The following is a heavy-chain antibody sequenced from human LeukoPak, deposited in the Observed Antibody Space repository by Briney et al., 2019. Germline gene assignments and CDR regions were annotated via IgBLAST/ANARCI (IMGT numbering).Heavy chain of an antibody. V-gene: IGHV4-61*02. CDR1: GASLSSGGYY. D-gene: IGHD6-19*01. CDR3: ARGFSTGWYFDP. J-gene: IGHJ2*01. CDR2: INPSGDT. Sequence: SETLSLTCSVSGASLSSGGYYWSWIRQPAGKEMEWIGRINPSGDTNYNPSLRSRVTMSIQTSKNQLFLNLISVTAPGTALYYCARGFSTGWYFDPWGRGTQVTVSS.